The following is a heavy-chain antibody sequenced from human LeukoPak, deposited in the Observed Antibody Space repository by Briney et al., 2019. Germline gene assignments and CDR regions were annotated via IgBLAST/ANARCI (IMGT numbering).Heavy chain of an antibody. Sequence: ASVKVSCKASGYTFTSYGISRVRQAPGQGLEWMGWISAYNGNTNYAQKLQGRVTMTTDTSTSTAYMELRSLRSDDTAVYYCARKVPMVRGVIMADWFDPWGQGTLVTVSS. V-gene: IGHV1-18*01. CDR1: GYTFTSYG. J-gene: IGHJ5*02. CDR2: ISAYNGNT. CDR3: ARKVPMVRGVIMADWFDP. D-gene: IGHD3-10*01.